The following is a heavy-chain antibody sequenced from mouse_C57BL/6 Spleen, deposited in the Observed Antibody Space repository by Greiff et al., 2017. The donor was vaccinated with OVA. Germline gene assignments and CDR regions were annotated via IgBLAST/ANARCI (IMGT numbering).Heavy chain of an antibody. V-gene: IGHV1-59*01. CDR1: GYTFTSYW. CDR2: IDPSDSYT. Sequence: VQLQQPGAELVRPGTSVKLSCKASGYTFTSYWMHWVKQRPGQGLEWIGVIDPSDSYTNYNQKFKGKATLTVDTSSSTAYMQLSSLTSEDSAVYYCARDDGYYTAWFAYWGQGTLVTVSA. J-gene: IGHJ3*01. D-gene: IGHD2-3*01. CDR3: ARDDGYYTAWFAY.